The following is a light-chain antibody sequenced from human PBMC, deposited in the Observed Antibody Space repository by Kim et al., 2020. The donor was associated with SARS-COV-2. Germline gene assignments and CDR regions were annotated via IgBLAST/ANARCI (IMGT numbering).Light chain of an antibody. V-gene: IGKV1-39*01. CDR1: QTITKD. J-gene: IGKJ2*01. CDR2: DAS. CDR3: QQTYTPPFT. Sequence: DIQLTQSPSSLSTSVGDRVTITCRASQTITKDLKWYQSVTGKAPKLLIFDASTLQRGVPSRFRGSGSGTDFTLTIANLRPEDFATYFCQQTYTPPFTFGQGTKLEI.